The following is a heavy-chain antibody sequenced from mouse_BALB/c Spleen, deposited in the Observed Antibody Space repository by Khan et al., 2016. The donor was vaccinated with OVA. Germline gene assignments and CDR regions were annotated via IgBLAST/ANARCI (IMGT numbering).Heavy chain of an antibody. Sequence: QVQLKESGPELKKPGETVKISCKASGYTFTNYGMNWVKQAPGKGLKWMGWINTYTGEPTHADDFKGRFVFSLETSASTAYLQISNLKNEDMTTYFCARISSYWYPDVWGAGTTVTVSS. CDR1: GYTFTNYG. J-gene: IGHJ1*01. D-gene: IGHD6-2*01. V-gene: IGHV9-1*02. CDR3: ARISSYWYPDV. CDR2: INTYTGEP.